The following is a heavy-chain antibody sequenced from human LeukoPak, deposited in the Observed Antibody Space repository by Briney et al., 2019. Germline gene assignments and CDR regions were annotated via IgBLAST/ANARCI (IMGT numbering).Heavy chain of an antibody. CDR2: IDSDGLTT. Sequence: PGGSLRLTCAASGFTFSNYWMHWVRQVPGKGLVWVSRIDSDGLTTSYADSVKGRFTISRDNAKNTLYLLMNSLRVEDTAVYYCTRDTLGFDPWGEGSLVTVSS. V-gene: IGHV3-74*01. CDR1: GFTFSNYW. CDR3: TRDTLGFDP. J-gene: IGHJ5*01.